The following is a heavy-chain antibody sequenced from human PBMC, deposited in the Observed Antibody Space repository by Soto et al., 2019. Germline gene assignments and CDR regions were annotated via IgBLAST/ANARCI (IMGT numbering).Heavy chain of an antibody. D-gene: IGHD3-22*01. Sequence: PGGSLRLSCAASGFTFSSYGMHWVRQAPGKGLEWVAVIWYDGSNKYYADSVKGRFTISRDNSKNTLYLQMNSLRAEDTAVYYCARVEGSGYSYYYYGMDVWGQGTTVTVSS. J-gene: IGHJ6*02. CDR2: IWYDGSNK. CDR3: ARVEGSGYSYYYYGMDV. CDR1: GFTFSSYG. V-gene: IGHV3-33*01.